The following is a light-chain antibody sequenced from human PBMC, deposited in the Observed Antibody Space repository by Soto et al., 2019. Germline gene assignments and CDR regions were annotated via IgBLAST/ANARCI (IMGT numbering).Light chain of an antibody. Sequence: ETVLTQSPATLSLSPGERATLSCRASQRVSSYLAWYQQKPGQAPRLLIYDASNTATGIPARFSGSGSGTDFTLTISSLEPEDFAVYYCQQRSNWPLTFGGGTKV. CDR2: DAS. J-gene: IGKJ4*01. V-gene: IGKV3-11*01. CDR1: QRVSSY. CDR3: QQRSNWPLT.